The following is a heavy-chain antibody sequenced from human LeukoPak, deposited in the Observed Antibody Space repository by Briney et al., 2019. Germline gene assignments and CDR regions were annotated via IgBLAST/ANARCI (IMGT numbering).Heavy chain of an antibody. J-gene: IGHJ4*02. CDR1: GGSFRGYY. CDR3: ARSQLRFLGFFDY. Sequence: PSETLSLTCAVYGGSFRGYYWSWIRQPPGKGLEWMGEIKHSGSTNYNPSLKRRVTISVDTSKNQFSLKLSSVTAADTAVYYCARSQLRFLGFFDYWGQGTLVTVSS. V-gene: IGHV4-34*01. CDR2: IKHSGST. D-gene: IGHD3-3*01.